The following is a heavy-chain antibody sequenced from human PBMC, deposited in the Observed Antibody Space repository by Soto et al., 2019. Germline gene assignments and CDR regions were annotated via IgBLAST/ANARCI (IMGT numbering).Heavy chain of an antibody. D-gene: IGHD2-15*01. Sequence: QITLKESGPPLVKPTQTLTLTCTFSGFSLSTSGVGVGWIRQPPGKALEWLAFIYWDDDKRYSPSLKSRLTITKDTSKSQVVLTMTNMDPVDTSSYYCAHRRVVPAKGNNWFDTWGQGTLVIVSS. V-gene: IGHV2-5*02. CDR1: GFSLSTSGVG. CDR3: AHRRVVPAKGNNWFDT. J-gene: IGHJ5*02. CDR2: IYWDDDK.